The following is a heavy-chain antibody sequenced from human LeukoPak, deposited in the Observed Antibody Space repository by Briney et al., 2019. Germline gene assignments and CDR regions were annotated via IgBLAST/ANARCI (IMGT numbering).Heavy chain of an antibody. CDR1: GFTFNTYD. CDR2: IGTAGDT. J-gene: IGHJ5*02. Sequence: PGGSLGLSCAASGFTFNTYDMHWVRQGTGKGLEWVSTIGTAGDTYYTGSVKGRFTISRENAKNSLYLQMNSLRAEDTAVYYCARDLQIVVGAAARGRRPFDPWGQGTLVTVSS. D-gene: IGHD2-2*01. V-gene: IGHV3-13*01. CDR3: ARDLQIVVGAAARGRRPFDP.